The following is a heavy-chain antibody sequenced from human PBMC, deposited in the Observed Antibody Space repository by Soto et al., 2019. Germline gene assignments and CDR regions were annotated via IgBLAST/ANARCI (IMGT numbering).Heavy chain of an antibody. V-gene: IGHV4-30-4*01. Sequence: SETLSLTCTVSGGSISSGDYYWSWIRQPPGKGLEWIGYIYYSGSTYYNPSLKSRVTISVDTSKNQFSLKLSSVTAADTAVYYGARDWAPGRYCSSTSCYMGRGMDVWGQGTTVTVS. CDR1: GGSISSGDYY. CDR3: ARDWAPGRYCSSTSCYMGRGMDV. J-gene: IGHJ6*02. D-gene: IGHD2-2*02. CDR2: IYYSGST.